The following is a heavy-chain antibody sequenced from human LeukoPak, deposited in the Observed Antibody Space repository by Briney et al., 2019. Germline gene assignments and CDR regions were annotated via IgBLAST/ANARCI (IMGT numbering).Heavy chain of an antibody. Sequence: SVKVSCKASGGTFSNYAISWVRQAPGQGLEWMGGIIPIFGTANYAQKFQGRVTMTEDTSTDTAYMELSSLRSEDTAVYYCATLRAEDFGVAYYFDYWGQGTLVTVSS. J-gene: IGHJ4*02. CDR3: ATLRAEDFGVAYYFDY. CDR2: IIPIFGTA. D-gene: IGHD3-3*01. V-gene: IGHV1-69*06. CDR1: GGTFSNYA.